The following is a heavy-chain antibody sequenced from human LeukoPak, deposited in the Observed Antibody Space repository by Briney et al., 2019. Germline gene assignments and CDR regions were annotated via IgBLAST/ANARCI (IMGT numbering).Heavy chain of an antibody. Sequence: SETLSLTCTVSGGSISSSSYYWGWIRQPPGKGLEWIGSIYYSGSTYYNPSLKSRVTISVDTSKNQFSLKLSSVTAADTAVYYCARDHGSGRNYHGMDVWGQGTTVTVSS. CDR2: IYYSGST. V-gene: IGHV4-39*07. J-gene: IGHJ6*02. D-gene: IGHD3-10*01. CDR1: GGSISSSSYY. CDR3: ARDHGSGRNYHGMDV.